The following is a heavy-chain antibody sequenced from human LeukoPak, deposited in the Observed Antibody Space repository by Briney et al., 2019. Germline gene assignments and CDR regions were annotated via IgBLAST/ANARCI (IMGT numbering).Heavy chain of an antibody. CDR2: ISSSGSTI. D-gene: IGHD3-10*01. CDR3: ASSPPGSWFGEAYYFDY. J-gene: IGHJ4*02. V-gene: IGHV3-48*03. Sequence: PGGSLRLSCAVSGITLSNYGMSWVRQAPGKGLEWVSYISSSGSTIYYADSVKGRFTISRDNAKNSLYLQMNSLRAEDTAVYYCASSPPGSWFGEAYYFDYWGQGTLVTVSS. CDR1: GITLSNYG.